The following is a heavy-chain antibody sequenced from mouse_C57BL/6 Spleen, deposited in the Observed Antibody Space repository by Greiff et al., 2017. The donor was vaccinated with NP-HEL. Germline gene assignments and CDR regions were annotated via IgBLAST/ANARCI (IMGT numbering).Heavy chain of an antibody. D-gene: IGHD1-1*01. CDR1: GYTFTSYW. V-gene: IGHV1-64*01. J-gene: IGHJ2*01. CDR3: ARGAYYYGSSSQKRGYYFDY. Sequence: QVQLQQPGAELVKPGASVKLSCKASGYTFTSYWMHWVKQRPGQGLEWIGMIHPNSGSTNYNEKFKSKATLTVDKSSSTAYMQLSSLTSEDSAVYYCARGAYYYGSSSQKRGYYFDYWGQGTTLTVSS. CDR2: IHPNSGST.